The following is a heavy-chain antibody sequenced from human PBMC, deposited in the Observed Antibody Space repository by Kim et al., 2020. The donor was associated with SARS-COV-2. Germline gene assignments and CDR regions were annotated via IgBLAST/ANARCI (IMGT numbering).Heavy chain of an antibody. CDR2: VYSGGKT. Sequence: GGSLRLSCAASGFSVKSNYMSWVRQAPGKGLEWVSVVYSGGKTFYADSVRGRFTISRDISENTVSLQMDSLRPDDSAIYYCARHSQAPFDLWGQGTVVTVSS. CDR3: ARHSQAPFDL. V-gene: IGHV3-53*01. J-gene: IGHJ4*02. CDR1: GFSVKSNY.